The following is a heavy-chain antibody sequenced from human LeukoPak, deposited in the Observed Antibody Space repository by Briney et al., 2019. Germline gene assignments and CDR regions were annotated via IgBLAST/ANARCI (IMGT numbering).Heavy chain of an antibody. CDR3: ARVPLGSQIDSSGYYSPDY. D-gene: IGHD3-22*01. J-gene: IGHJ4*02. CDR2: IIPIFGTA. V-gene: IGHV1-69*13. Sequence: ASVKVSCKASGGTFSSYAISWVRQAPGQGLEWMGGIIPIFGTANYAQKFQGRVTITADEPTSTAYMELSSLRSEDTAVYYCARVPLGSQIDSSGYYSPDYWGQGTLVTVSS. CDR1: GGTFSSYA.